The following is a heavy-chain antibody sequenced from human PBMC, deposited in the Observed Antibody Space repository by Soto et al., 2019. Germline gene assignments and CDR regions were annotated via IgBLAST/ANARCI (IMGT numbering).Heavy chain of an antibody. J-gene: IGHJ6*02. D-gene: IGHD3-16*01. CDR3: AREGVRGMDV. CDR1: GYTFTSYD. Sequence: ASVKVSCKASGYTFTSYDINWVRQATGQGLEWMGWISAYNGNTNYAQNFQGRVTMTTNTSTSTAYMELSSLRSDDTAVYYCAREGVRGMDVWGQGTTVTVSS. CDR2: ISAYNGNT. V-gene: IGHV1-18*01.